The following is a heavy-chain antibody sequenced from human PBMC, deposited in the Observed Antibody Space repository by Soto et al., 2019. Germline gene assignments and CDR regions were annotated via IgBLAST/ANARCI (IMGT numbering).Heavy chain of an antibody. V-gene: IGHV4-61*01. CDR2: VYYSGST. D-gene: IGHD1-7*01. CDR3: ARDSHSPWNSVRGWFDP. CDR1: GGSVSSDSYY. Sequence: PSETLSLTCTVSGGSVSSDSYYWSWIRQPPGKGLEWIGYVYYSGSTKYNPSLKSRVSISIDTSKNKLSLKLSSVTAADTAIYYCARDSHSPWNSVRGWFDPWGQGALVTVSS. J-gene: IGHJ5*02.